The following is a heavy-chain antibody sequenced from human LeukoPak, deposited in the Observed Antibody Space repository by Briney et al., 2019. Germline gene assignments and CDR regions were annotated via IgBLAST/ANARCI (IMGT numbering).Heavy chain of an antibody. D-gene: IGHD3-22*01. Sequence: SGRSLRLSCAASGFTFSSYAMSWVRQAPGKGLEWVSSSGDNTRYADSVKGRFTISRDNSKNTLDLQMNGLRAEDTAVYYCAKSWRYYDSSNYYAFDIWGQGTMVTVSS. V-gene: IGHV3-23*01. CDR1: GFTFSSYA. CDR3: AKSWRYYDSSNYYAFDI. J-gene: IGHJ3*02. CDR2: SGDNT.